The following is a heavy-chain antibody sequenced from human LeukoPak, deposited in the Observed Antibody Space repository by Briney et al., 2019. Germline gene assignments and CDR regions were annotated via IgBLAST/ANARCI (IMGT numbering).Heavy chain of an antibody. CDR2: INHSGST. V-gene: IGHV4-34*01. CDR1: GGSFSGYY. D-gene: IGHD3-3*02. Sequence: SETLSLTCAVYGGSFSGYYWSWIRQPPGKGLEWIGEINHSGSTNYNPSLKSRVTISVDTSRNQFSLKLSSVTAADTAVYYCASQAVLDKYFQHWGQGTLVTVSS. J-gene: IGHJ1*01. CDR3: ASQAVLDKYFQH.